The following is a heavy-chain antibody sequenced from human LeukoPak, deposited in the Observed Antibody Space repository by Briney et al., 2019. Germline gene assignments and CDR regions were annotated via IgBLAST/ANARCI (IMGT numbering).Heavy chain of an antibody. J-gene: IGHJ6*02. Sequence: ASVKVSCKASGYTFTSYDINWVRQATGQGLEWMGWMNPNSGNTGYAQKFQGRVTMTRNTSISTAYMELSSLRSEDTAVYYCAREGSSSWCSARYYYGMDVWGQGTTVTVSS. CDR1: GYTFTSYD. CDR2: MNPNSGNT. V-gene: IGHV1-8*01. D-gene: IGHD6-13*01. CDR3: AREGSSSWCSARYYYGMDV.